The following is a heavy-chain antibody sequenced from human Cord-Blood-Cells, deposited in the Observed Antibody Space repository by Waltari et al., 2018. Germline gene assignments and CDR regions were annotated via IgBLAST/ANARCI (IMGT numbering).Heavy chain of an antibody. D-gene: IGHD1-26*01. CDR3: ARVGATWYFDY. CDR1: GFTFSSYA. J-gene: IGHJ4*02. CDR2: VSGSGGRT. Sequence: EVQLLESGGGLVQPGGSLRLSCAASGFTFSSYAMSWVRQAPGRGVEWVSAVSGSGGRTYNADSVNVRFTISRDNSKNTLYLQMNSLRAEDTAVYYCARVGATWYFDYWGQGTLVTVSS. V-gene: IGHV3-23*01.